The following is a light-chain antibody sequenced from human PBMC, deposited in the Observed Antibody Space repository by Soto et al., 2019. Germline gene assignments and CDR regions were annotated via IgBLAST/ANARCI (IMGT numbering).Light chain of an antibody. CDR2: WAS. Sequence: DIVMTQSPDSLAVSLGERATINCKSSQSVLYSSNNKNYLAWYQQKPGQPPKLLIYWASTRESGVPDRFSGRGSGTDFTRTISSLQAEDVAVYYCQQYYSTLYTFGQGTKLEIK. CDR3: QQYYSTLYT. J-gene: IGKJ2*01. V-gene: IGKV4-1*01. CDR1: QSVLYSSNNKNY.